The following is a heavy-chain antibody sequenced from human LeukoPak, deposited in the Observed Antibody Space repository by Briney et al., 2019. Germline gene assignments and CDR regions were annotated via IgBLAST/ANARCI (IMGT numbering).Heavy chain of an antibody. D-gene: IGHD2-2*01. J-gene: IGHJ5*01. Sequence: PSETLSLTCAVYGGSFSGYYWSWIRQPPGKGLEWIGEINHSGSTNYNPSLKSRVTISVDTSKNQFSLKLSSVTAADTAVYYCARGGSGVVPAAPSKGWFDYWGQGTLVTVSS. CDR2: INHSGST. CDR1: GGSFSGYY. CDR3: ARGGSGVVPAAPSKGWFDY. V-gene: IGHV4-34*01.